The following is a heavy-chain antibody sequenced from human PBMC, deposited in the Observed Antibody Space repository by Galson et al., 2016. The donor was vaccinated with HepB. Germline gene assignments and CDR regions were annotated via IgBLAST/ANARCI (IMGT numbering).Heavy chain of an antibody. D-gene: IGHD3-3*01. V-gene: IGHV4-59*01. CDR1: GDSIRSYY. Sequence: SETLSLTCTVSGDSIRSYYWTWIRQPPGRGLEWIGYIHHSGNSNYNPSLKSRVTMSVDTSKNQFSLKLSSVIAADTAVYYCAKWSELKWAFDIWGLGTLVTVSS. CDR3: AKWSELKWAFDI. CDR2: IHHSGNS. J-gene: IGHJ3*02.